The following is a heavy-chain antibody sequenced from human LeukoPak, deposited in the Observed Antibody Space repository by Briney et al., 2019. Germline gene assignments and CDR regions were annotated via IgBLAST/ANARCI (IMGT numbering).Heavy chain of an antibody. D-gene: IGHD3-16*01. J-gene: IGHJ3*01. CDR1: AFIFSDYS. V-gene: IGHV3-72*01. CDR2: IKRKGQSYST. CDR3: SRDGGASDESAFDF. Sequence: GGSLCPFCPASAFIFSDYSLGWVSQAPGKGLEWVARIKRKGQSYSTEYAGSVKGTFPLSRSDSKNSLFLDMNSLKTEDTAVFHFSRDGGASDESAFDFWGRGTMVTVSS.